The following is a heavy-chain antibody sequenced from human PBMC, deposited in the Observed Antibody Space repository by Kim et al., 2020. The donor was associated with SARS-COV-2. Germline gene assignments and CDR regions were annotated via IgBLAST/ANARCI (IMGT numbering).Heavy chain of an antibody. CDR2: IWYDGSNK. CDR1: GFTFSSYG. CDR3: AKCGVRATLWLDY. J-gene: IGHJ4*02. V-gene: IGHV3-33*06. Sequence: GGSLRLSCAASGFTFSSYGMHWVRQAPGKGLEWVAVIWYDGSNKYYADSVKGRFTISRDNSKNTLYLQMNSLRAEDTAVYYCAKCGVRATLWLDYWGQGTLVTVPS. D-gene: IGHD6-19*01.